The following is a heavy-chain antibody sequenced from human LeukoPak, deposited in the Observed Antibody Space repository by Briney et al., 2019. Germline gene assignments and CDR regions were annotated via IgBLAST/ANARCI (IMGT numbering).Heavy chain of an antibody. J-gene: IGHJ6*03. CDR2: IYYSGST. CDR3: AASSGWYVNYYYYMDV. CDR1: GGSISSSSYY. Sequence: KPSETLSLTCTVSGGSISSSSYYWGWIRQPPGKGLEWIGSIYYSGSTYYNPSLKSRVTISVDTSKNQFSLKLSSVTAADTAVYYCAASSGWYVNYYYYMDVWGKGTTVTVSS. V-gene: IGHV4-39*01. D-gene: IGHD6-19*01.